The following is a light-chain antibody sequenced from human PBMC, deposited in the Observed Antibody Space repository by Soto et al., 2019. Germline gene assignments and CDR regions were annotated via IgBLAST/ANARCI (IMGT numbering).Light chain of an antibody. CDR3: QQYNNRLT. CDR1: ESVGSD. J-gene: IGKJ1*01. V-gene: IGKV3-15*01. Sequence: EIVMTQSPATLSVSPGERATLSCRASESVGSDLARYQQKPGQTPRLLIYGTSTRATGIPARFSGSGSGTEFTLTISSLQSEDCAVYVCQQYNNRLTFGLGTKVEIK. CDR2: GTS.